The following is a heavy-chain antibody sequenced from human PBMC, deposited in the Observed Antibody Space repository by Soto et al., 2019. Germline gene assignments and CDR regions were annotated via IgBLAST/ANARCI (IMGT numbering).Heavy chain of an antibody. Sequence: SETLSLTCTVSVGSISSSSYYWGWILQPPGKGLEWIGSIYYSGSTYYNPSLKSRVTISVDTSKNQFSLKLSSVTAADTAVYYCARHAVVPAAMGYYYGMDVWGQGTTVTVSS. D-gene: IGHD2-2*01. J-gene: IGHJ6*02. CDR3: ARHAVVPAAMGYYYGMDV. V-gene: IGHV4-39*01. CDR2: IYYSGST. CDR1: VGSISSSSYY.